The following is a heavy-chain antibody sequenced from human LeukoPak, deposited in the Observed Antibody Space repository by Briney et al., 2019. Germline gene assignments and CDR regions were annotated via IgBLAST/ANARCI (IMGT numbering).Heavy chain of an antibody. CDR2: IYYSGST. J-gene: IGHJ4*02. D-gene: IGHD6-19*01. Sequence: SETLSLTCTVSGGSISSSSYSWGWIRQPPGKGLEWIGNIYYSGSTYCNPSLKSRVTISVDTSRNQFSLKLSSVTAADTAVYYCARHQPYSSGWYPDYWGQGTLVTVSS. V-gene: IGHV4-39*01. CDR3: ARHQPYSSGWYPDY. CDR1: GGSISSSSYS.